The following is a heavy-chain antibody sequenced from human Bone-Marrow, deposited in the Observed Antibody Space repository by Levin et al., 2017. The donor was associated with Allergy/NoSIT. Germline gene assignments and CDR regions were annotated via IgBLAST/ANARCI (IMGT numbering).Heavy chain of an antibody. CDR2: ISSTSTYI. Sequence: GGSLRLSCAASGFTFRSYSMNWVRQAPGKGLEWVSTISSTSTYIYYAESMKGRFTISRDNAKNSVYLQMSSQRAEDTAVYYCSRDLSFGNPQGFDCWGQGTLVTVSS. J-gene: IGHJ4*02. V-gene: IGHV3-21*01. CDR3: SRDLSFGNPQGFDC. D-gene: IGHD1-14*01. CDR1: GFTFRSYS.